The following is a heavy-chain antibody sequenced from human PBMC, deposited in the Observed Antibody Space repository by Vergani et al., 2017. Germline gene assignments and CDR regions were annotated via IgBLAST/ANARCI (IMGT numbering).Heavy chain of an antibody. V-gene: IGHV4-39*07. D-gene: IGHD2-2*01. CDR1: GGSISSSSYY. J-gene: IGHJ4*02. CDR2: IYYSGST. CDR3: ARDSDTSYLDY. Sequence: QLQLQESGPGLVKPSETLSLTCTVSGGSISSSSYYWGWIRQPPGKGLEWIGSIYYSGSTYYNPSLKSRVTISVDTSKNQFSLKLSSVTAPYTAVYYCARDSDTSYLDYWGQGTLVTVSS.